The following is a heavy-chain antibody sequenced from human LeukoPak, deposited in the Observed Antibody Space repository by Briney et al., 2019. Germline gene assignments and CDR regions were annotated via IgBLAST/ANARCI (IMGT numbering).Heavy chain of an antibody. Sequence: PSETLSLTCTVSGGSISSGDHYWSWIRQPPGKGLEWIGYIYYSGSTYYNPSLKSRVTISVDTSKNQFSLKLSSVTAADTAVYYCARAEYSGYDYWFDPWGQGTLVTVSS. CDR3: ARAEYSGYDYWFDP. J-gene: IGHJ5*02. D-gene: IGHD5-12*01. CDR1: GGSISSGDHY. V-gene: IGHV4-30-4*01. CDR2: IYYSGST.